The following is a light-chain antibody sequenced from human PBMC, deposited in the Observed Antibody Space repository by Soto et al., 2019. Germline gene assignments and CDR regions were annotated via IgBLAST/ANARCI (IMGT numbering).Light chain of an antibody. J-gene: IGKJ1*01. Sequence: EIVMTQSPATLSVSPGERATLSCRASESVSSDLAWFQQKPGQAPRLLIYGASTRATGIPARFSGNGSGTEFTLTISSLQSEDFATYYCQQYNSYWTFGQGTKVDIK. V-gene: IGKV3-15*01. CDR3: QQYNSYWT. CDR1: ESVSSD. CDR2: GAS.